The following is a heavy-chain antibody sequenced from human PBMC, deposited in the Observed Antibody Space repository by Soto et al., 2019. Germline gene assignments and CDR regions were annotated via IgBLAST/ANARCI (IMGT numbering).Heavy chain of an antibody. Sequence: GASVKVSCKASGYTFSSYGISWFRQAPGQGLEWMGWISAYNGNTNYAQKSQGRVTMTTDTSTSKAYMELRSLRSDDTAVYYCATSLPGTNWFDTWGQGTLVTVSS. J-gene: IGHJ5*02. CDR2: ISAYNGNT. CDR1: GYTFSSYG. V-gene: IGHV1-18*04. CDR3: ATSLPGTNWFDT. D-gene: IGHD1-1*01.